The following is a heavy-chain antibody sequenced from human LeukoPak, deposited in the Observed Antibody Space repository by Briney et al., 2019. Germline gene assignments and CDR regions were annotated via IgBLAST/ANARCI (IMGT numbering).Heavy chain of an antibody. Sequence: PGGSLRLSCAASGFDFSSNWMHWVRHAPGQGLVWVSRIKGDGISTNYADSVKGRFTISRDNSKNTLYLQMNSLRAEDTAVYYCASQSSGWLGFDYWGQGTLVTVSS. CDR1: GFDFSSNW. CDR2: IKGDGIST. D-gene: IGHD6-19*01. CDR3: ASQSSGWLGFDY. J-gene: IGHJ4*02. V-gene: IGHV3-74*01.